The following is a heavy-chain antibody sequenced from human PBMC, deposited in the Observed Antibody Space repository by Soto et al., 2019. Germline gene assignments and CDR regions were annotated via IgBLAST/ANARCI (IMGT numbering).Heavy chain of an antibody. D-gene: IGHD3-3*01. CDR2: INPSDGST. CDR1: GYTFTNYY. V-gene: IGHV1-46*01. Sequence: ASVKVSCKASGYTFTNYYMHWVRQAPGQGLEWMGIINPSDGSTSFAQRFQGRVTMTRDTSTSTLYMELSSLISEDTAVYYCARDLQDDFWSGSFDYWGQGALVTVSS. J-gene: IGHJ4*02. CDR3: ARDLQDDFWSGSFDY.